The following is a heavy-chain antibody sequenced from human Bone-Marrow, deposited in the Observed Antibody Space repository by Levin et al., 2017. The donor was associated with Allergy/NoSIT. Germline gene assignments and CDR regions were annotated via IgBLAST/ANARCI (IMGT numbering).Heavy chain of an antibody. V-gene: IGHV4-34*01. J-gene: IGHJ4*02. CDR2: INHSGST. CDR1: GGSFSGYY. D-gene: IGHD3-9*01. Sequence: PGGSLRLSCAVYGGSFSGYYWSWIRQPPGKGLEWIGEINHSGSTNYNPSLKSRVTISVDTSKNQFSLKLSSVTAADTAVYYCARGRRCERPCYDILTGYCQFDYWGQGTLVTVSS. CDR3: ARGRRCERPCYDILTGYCQFDY.